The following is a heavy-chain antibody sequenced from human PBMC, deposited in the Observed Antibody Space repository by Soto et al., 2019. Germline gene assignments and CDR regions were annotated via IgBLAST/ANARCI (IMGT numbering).Heavy chain of an antibody. CDR2: INAGNGNT. CDR1: GYTFTSYA. J-gene: IGHJ5*02. CDR3: ARDYLGSIAAAGTNLFDP. V-gene: IGHV1-3*01. D-gene: IGHD6-13*01. Sequence: ASVKVSCKASGYTFTSYAMHWVRQTPGQRLEWMGWINAGNGNTKYSQKFQGRVTITRDTSASTAYMELSSLRSEDTAVYYCARDYLGSIAAAGTNLFDPWGQGTLVTVSS.